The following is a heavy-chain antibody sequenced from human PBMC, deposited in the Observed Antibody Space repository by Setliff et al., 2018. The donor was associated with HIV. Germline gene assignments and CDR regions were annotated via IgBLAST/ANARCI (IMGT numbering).Heavy chain of an antibody. CDR1: GFTFSPYS. CDR3: ARNIGWRLDY. J-gene: IGHJ4*02. D-gene: IGHD6-19*01. V-gene: IGHV3-23*01. Sequence: GGSLRLSCAASGFTFSPYSMNWVRQAPGKGLEWVSAISGSGGSTYYADSVKGRFTISRDNSKNTLYLQMNSLRAEDTAVYYCARNIGWRLDYWGLGTLVTVSS. CDR2: ISGSGGST.